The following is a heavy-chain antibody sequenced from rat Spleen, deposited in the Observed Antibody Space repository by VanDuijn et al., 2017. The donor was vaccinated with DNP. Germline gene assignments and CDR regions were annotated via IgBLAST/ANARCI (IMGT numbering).Heavy chain of an antibody. Sequence: EVQLVESGGGLVQPGRSLKLSCAASGFTFSNYDMAWVRQAPTKGLDWVASISTSGGSTYYRDSVKVRFPVSRDNAKSPLYLQMDSLRSEDTATYYCARHGDYSSYIYVRYFDYWGQGVMVTVSS. CDR2: ISTSGGST. CDR3: ARHGDYSSYIYVRYFDY. V-gene: IGHV5-25*01. CDR1: GFTFSNYD. D-gene: IGHD1-2*01. J-gene: IGHJ2*01.